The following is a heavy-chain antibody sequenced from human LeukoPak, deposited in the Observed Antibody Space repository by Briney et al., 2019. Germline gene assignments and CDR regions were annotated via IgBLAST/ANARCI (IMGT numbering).Heavy chain of an antibody. CDR1: GFTFSTYA. J-gene: IGHJ4*02. CDR3: AEDRGIVVTGTDFDY. V-gene: IGHV3-23*01. Sequence: GGSLRLSCAASGFTFSTYAMSWVRQAPGKGLEWVAAISGSSGSTYYADSVKGRFTISRDNSKNTLYVQMNSLRAEDTAVYYCAEDRGIVVTGTDFDYWGQGTLVTVSS. CDR2: ISGSSGST. D-gene: IGHD6-19*01.